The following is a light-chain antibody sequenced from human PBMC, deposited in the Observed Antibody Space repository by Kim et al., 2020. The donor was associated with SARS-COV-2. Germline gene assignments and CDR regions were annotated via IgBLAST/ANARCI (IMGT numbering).Light chain of an antibody. J-gene: IGKJ4*01. Sequence: EIVMTQSPATLSVSPGERATLSCRASQSVSSNLAWYQQKPGQAPRLLIYGASTRATGIPARFSGSGSETEFTLTISSLQSEDFAVYYCHQYNNWPLTFGGGTKLEI. V-gene: IGKV3-15*01. CDR2: GAS. CDR3: HQYNNWPLT. CDR1: QSVSSN.